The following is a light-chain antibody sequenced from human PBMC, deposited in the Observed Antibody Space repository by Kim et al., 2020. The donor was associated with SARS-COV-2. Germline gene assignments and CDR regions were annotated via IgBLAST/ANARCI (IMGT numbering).Light chain of an antibody. CDR2: SIS. CDR3: QRYGSTPLT. CDR1: QSVSRY. J-gene: IGKJ4*01. Sequence: EIVLTQSPATLSLSPGERATLSCRPSQSVSRYLAWYQQKPGQAPRLLIYSISTRATGIPDRFTGSGSGTDFTLTISRLEPEDFAMYYCQRYGSTPLTFGG. V-gene: IGKV3-20*01.